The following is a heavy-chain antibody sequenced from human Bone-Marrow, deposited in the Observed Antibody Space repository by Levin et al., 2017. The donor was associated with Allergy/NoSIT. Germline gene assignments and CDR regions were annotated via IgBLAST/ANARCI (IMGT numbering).Heavy chain of an antibody. CDR2: IDTYNGKT. Sequence: GGSLRLSCKTSGYTFTNFRISWVRQARGQGLEWMGWIDTYNGKTDYAQNVQGRVTMTTDRSTSTVYMELRSLMSDDTAVYYCARDSGYCASVGCQSDYWGQGTLVTVSS. CDR3: ARDSGYCASVGCQSDY. D-gene: IGHD3-22*01. CDR1: GYTFTNFR. V-gene: IGHV1-18*01. J-gene: IGHJ4*02.